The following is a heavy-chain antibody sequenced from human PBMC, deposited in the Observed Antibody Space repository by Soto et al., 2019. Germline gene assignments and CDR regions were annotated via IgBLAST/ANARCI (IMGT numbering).Heavy chain of an antibody. CDR1: GGSFSGYY. CDR2: INHSGST. J-gene: IGHJ3*02. Sequence: SETLSLTCAVSGGSFSGYYWSWIRQPPGKGLEWIGGINHSGSTNYNASLKSRVTMSVDTSKNQLSLRLTSVTAADTAVYYCAGGESGVEYCTGGSSPKRKKNPPPFDNWGQGTMVTVSS. D-gene: IGHD2-15*01. CDR3: AGGESGVEYCTGGSSPKRKKNPPPFDN. V-gene: IGHV4-34*01.